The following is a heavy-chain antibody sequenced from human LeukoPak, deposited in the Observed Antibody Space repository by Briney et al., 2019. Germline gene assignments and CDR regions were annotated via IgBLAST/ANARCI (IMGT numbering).Heavy chain of an antibody. Sequence: DTLSLTCAVYGRAFSRNCGKWIVQAAGNKLNGIGEINHSGSTNYNPSLNIPVTISVDTSKNQFSLKLSSVPAADTAVYYCARGLRGSSHYDILTGSYYFDYWGQGTLVTVSS. D-gene: IGHD3-9*01. CDR1: GRAFSRNC. CDR3: ARGLRGSSHYDILTGSYYFDY. J-gene: IGHJ4*02. CDR2: INHSGST. V-gene: IGHV4-34*01.